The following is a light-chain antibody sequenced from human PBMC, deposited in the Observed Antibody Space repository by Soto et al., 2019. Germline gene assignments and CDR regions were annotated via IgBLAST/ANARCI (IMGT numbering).Light chain of an antibody. CDR2: ESS. CDR1: QSVSSY. J-gene: IGKJ1*01. Sequence: EIVLTQSPAPLSLSPGERATLSCRASQSVSSYLAWYQQKPGQAPRLLISESSNRAAGIPARFSGSGSGTDFTLTISSLEPEDFAVYYCQQRSNWPRTFGQGTKVEIK. CDR3: QQRSNWPRT. V-gene: IGKV3-11*01.